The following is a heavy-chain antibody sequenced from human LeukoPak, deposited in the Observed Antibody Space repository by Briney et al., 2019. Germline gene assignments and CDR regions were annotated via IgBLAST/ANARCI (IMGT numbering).Heavy chain of an antibody. J-gene: IGHJ3*02. CDR2: ITSSGSAR. Sequence: GGSLRLSCATSGFTFSSYEMNWVRQGPGKGLEWVSFITSSGSARYYADSVRGRFTISRDNAKNSLNLQMNSLRAEDTGVYYCARVGNLRVGAEDAFDIRGQGTMVTVSS. D-gene: IGHD1-26*01. CDR3: ARVGNLRVGAEDAFDI. V-gene: IGHV3-48*03. CDR1: GFTFSSYE.